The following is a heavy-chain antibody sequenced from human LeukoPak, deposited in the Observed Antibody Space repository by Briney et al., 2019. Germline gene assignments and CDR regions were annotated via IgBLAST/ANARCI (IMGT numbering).Heavy chain of an antibody. CDR1: GYTFTGYY. CDR2: INPNSGGT. J-gene: IGHJ5*02. CDR3: ARNSYGGDNWFDP. D-gene: IGHD4-23*01. V-gene: IGHV1-2*06. Sequence: ASVKVSCKASGYTFTGYYMHWVRQAPGQGLEWMGRINPNSGGTNYAQKFQGRVTMTRDTSISTAYMELSRLRSDDTAVYYCARNSYGGDNWFDPWGQGTLVTVSS.